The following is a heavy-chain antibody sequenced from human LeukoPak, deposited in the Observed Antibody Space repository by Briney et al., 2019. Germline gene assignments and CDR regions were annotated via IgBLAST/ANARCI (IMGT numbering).Heavy chain of an antibody. V-gene: IGHV4-39*01. Sequence: PSGTLSLTCTVSGGSVSSSSYYWGWIRQPPGKGLEWIGSIYYSGSTYYNPSLKSQVTISVDMSTNQFSLKLSSVAAADTAVYYCARHVDGVVSTKLDYWGQGALVTVSS. CDR2: IYYSGST. CDR1: GGSVSSSSYY. J-gene: IGHJ4*02. D-gene: IGHD3-22*01. CDR3: ARHVDGVVSTKLDY.